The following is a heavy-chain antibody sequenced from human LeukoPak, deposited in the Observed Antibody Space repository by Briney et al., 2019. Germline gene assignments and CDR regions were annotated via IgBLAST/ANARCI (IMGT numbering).Heavy chain of an antibody. CDR1: GGSISSGGYY. D-gene: IGHD4-17*01. V-gene: IGHV4-39*01. Sequence: PSQTLSLTCTVSGGSISSGGYYWGWIRQPPGKGLEWIGSIYYSGSTYYNPSLKSRVTISVDTSKNQFSLKLTSVTAADTAVYYCARNYGDYEAYYYYYYGMDVWGQGTTVTVSS. CDR2: IYYSGST. CDR3: ARNYGDYEAYYYYYYGMDV. J-gene: IGHJ6*02.